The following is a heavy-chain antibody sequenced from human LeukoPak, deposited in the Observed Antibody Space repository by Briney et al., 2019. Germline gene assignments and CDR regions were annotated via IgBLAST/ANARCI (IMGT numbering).Heavy chain of an antibody. V-gene: IGHV1-69*13. J-gene: IGHJ6*01. CDR3: ASATEGLYCSGGSCYFNYYYYGMDV. CDR1: GGTFSSYA. D-gene: IGHD2-15*01. Sequence: SVKVSCKASGGTFSSYAISWVRQAPGQGREGMGGITPIFGTANYAQKFQGRVTITADESTSTAYMELSSLRSEDTAVHYCASATEGLYCSGGSCYFNYYYYGMDVWGQGTTVTVSS. CDR2: ITPIFGTA.